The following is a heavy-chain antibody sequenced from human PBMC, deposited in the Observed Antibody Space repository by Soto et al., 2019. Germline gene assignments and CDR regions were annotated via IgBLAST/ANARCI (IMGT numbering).Heavy chain of an antibody. Sequence: GGSLRLSCAASGFTFSSYGMHWVRQAPGKGLEWVAVISYDGSNKYYADSVKGRFTNSRDNSKNTLYLQMNSLRAEDTAVYYCAKDLSEATVTTRGMDVWGQGTTVTVS. J-gene: IGHJ6*02. D-gene: IGHD4-17*01. CDR3: AKDLSEATVTTRGMDV. CDR2: ISYDGSNK. V-gene: IGHV3-30*18. CDR1: GFTFSSYG.